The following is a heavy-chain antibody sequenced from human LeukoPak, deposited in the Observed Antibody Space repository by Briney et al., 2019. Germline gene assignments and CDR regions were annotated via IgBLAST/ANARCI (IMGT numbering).Heavy chain of an antibody. CDR1: GGTFSSYA. V-gene: IGHV1-69*04. CDR2: IIPIFGIA. Sequence: SVKVSCKASGGTFSSYAISWVRQAPGQGLEWMGRIIPIFGIANYAQKFQGRVTITAEKSTSTAYMELSSLRSEDTAVYYCASDQENYYDSSGYYFGDYWGQGTLVTVSS. CDR3: ASDQENYYDSSGYYFGDY. D-gene: IGHD3-22*01. J-gene: IGHJ4*02.